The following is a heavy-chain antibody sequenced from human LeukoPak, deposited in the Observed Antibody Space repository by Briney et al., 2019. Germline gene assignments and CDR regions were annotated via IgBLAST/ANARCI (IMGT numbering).Heavy chain of an antibody. V-gene: IGHV4-59*01. CDR2: IYYSGST. CDR3: AREDAYSGYDSLGFDY. Sequence: SETLSLTCTVSGGSISSYYWSWIRQPPGKGLEWIGYIYYSGSTNYNPSLKSRVTISVDTSKNQFSLKLSSVTAADTAVYYCAREDAYSGYDSLGFDYWGQGTLVTVSS. J-gene: IGHJ4*02. D-gene: IGHD5-12*01. CDR1: GGSISSYY.